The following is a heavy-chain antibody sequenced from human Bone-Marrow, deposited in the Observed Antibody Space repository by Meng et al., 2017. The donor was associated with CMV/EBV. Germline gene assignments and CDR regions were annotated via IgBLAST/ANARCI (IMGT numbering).Heavy chain of an antibody. J-gene: IGHJ3*02. V-gene: IGHV1-8*02. CDR2: MNPNSGNT. D-gene: IGHD2-2*02. CDR3: ARACSSTSCHTERDAFDI. CDR1: GYTFTSYG. Sequence: ASVKVSCKASGYTFTSYGISWVRQAPGQGLEWMGWMNPNSGNTGYAQKFQGRVTMTRNTSISTAYMELSSLRSEDTAVYYCARACSSTSCHTERDAFDIWGQGTMVTVSS.